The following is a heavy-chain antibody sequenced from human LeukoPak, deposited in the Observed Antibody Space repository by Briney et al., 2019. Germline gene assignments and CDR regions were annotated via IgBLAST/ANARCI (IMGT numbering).Heavy chain of an antibody. Sequence: SETLSLTCTVSGGSISSYYWSWIRQPAGKGLEWIGRIYTSGGTTYNPSLKSRVTMSVDKSKNQLSLKLSSVTAADTAMYYCARDRPVGDYYGSGSYSLDYWGQGTLVTVSP. V-gene: IGHV4-4*07. D-gene: IGHD3-10*01. CDR3: ARDRPVGDYYGSGSYSLDY. CDR1: GGSISSYY. J-gene: IGHJ4*02. CDR2: IYTSGGT.